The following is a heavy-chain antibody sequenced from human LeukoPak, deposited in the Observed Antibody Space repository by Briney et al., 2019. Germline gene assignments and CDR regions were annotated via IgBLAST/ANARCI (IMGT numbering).Heavy chain of an antibody. V-gene: IGHV3-33*01. CDR3: ARAYSGLYGMDV. D-gene: IGHD5-18*01. Sequence: PGRSLRLSCAASGFTFSSYGMHWVRQAPGKGLEWVAVIWYDGSNKYYADSVKGRFTISRDNSKNTLYLQMNSLRAEDTAVYYCARAYSGLYGMDVWGQGTTVTVSS. CDR2: IWYDGSNK. J-gene: IGHJ6*02. CDR1: GFTFSSYG.